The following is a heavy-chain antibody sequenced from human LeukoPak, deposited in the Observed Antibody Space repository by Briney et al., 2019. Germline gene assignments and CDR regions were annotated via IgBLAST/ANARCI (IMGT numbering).Heavy chain of an antibody. CDR3: ARDQGDGYNWGTFDI. Sequence: GASVKVSCKASGYTFSSYGISWVSQAPGKGLEWMGWISGYNGNTKYAQSLQGRVTMTTDTSTSTADMELRSLRSDDTAMYYCARDQGDGYNWGTFDIWGQGTMVTVSS. CDR2: ISGYNGNT. J-gene: IGHJ3*02. CDR1: GYTFSSYG. D-gene: IGHD5-24*01. V-gene: IGHV1-18*01.